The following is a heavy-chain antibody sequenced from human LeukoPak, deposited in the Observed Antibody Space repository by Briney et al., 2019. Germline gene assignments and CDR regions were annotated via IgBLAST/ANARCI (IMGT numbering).Heavy chain of an antibody. CDR1: GFTFSSYW. Sequence: PGGSLRLSCAASGFTFSSYWMSWVRQAPGKGLEWVANIKQDGSEKYYVDSVKGRFTISRDNAKNSLYLQMNSLRAEDTAVYYCAREVVGITGGYYYYGMDVWGQGTTVTVSS. CDR3: AREVVGITGGYYYYGMDV. D-gene: IGHD3-22*01. CDR2: IKQDGSEK. J-gene: IGHJ6*02. V-gene: IGHV3-7*01.